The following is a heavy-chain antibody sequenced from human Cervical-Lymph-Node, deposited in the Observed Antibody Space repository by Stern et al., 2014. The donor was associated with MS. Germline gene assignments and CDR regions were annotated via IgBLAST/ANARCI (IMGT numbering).Heavy chain of an antibody. CDR3: SPASAI. V-gene: IGHV3-73*02. J-gene: IGHJ3*02. Sequence: EVQLVESGGGLVRPGGSLKLSCVASGFRFSDSVVHWVRQAPGQGLEWVGRIRNKSRTYATSYAASVKGRFTISRDYSQNTAFLHMNSLETGDTAVYYCSPASAIWGQGTTVIVSP. CDR1: GFRFSDSV. CDR2: IRNKSRTYAT.